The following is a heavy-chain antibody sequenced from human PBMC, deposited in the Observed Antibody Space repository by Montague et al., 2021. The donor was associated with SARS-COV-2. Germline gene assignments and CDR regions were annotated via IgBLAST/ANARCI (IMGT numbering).Heavy chain of an antibody. CDR1: GGSITNNIDY. J-gene: IGHJ3*01. Sequence: SETLSLTCTLSGGSITNNIDYWAWIRRPPGKGLEWIGSIYYTGNTYYXPSLKSQATISVVTSKNHFTLKLSSVTAAETAVYYCARLKRYFDSSGSPSAFDFWGQGTKVTVSS. D-gene: IGHD3-22*01. CDR2: IYYTGNT. CDR3: ARLKRYFDSSGSPSAFDF. V-gene: IGHV4-39*02.